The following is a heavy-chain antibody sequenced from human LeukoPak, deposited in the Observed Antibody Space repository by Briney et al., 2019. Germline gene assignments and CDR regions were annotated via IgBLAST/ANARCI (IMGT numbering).Heavy chain of an antibody. CDR3: AGDRVVAGDYYYYMDV. J-gene: IGHJ6*03. V-gene: IGHV4-59*01. Sequence: PSETLSLTCTVSGGSISSYYWSWIRQPPGKGLEWIGYIYYSGSTNYNPSLKSRVTISVDTSKNQFSLKLSSVTAADTAVYYCAGDRVVAGDYYYYMDVWGKGTTVTISS. D-gene: IGHD6-19*01. CDR2: IYYSGST. CDR1: GGSISSYY.